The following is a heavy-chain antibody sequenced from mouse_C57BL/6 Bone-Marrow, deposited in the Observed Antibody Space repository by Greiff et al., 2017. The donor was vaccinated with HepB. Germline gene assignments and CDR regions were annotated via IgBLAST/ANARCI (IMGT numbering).Heavy chain of an antibody. Sequence: VQLQQPGAELVKPGASVKMSCKASGYTFTSYWITWVKQRPGQGLEWIGDIYPGSGSTNYNEKFKSKATLTVDTSSSKAYMQVSSLTSEDSAVYYCAREGDYYYGSSYGYAMDYWGQGTSVTVSS. CDR3: AREGDYYYGSSYGYAMDY. D-gene: IGHD1-1*01. CDR2: IYPGSGST. J-gene: IGHJ4*01. CDR1: GYTFTSYW. V-gene: IGHV1-55*01.